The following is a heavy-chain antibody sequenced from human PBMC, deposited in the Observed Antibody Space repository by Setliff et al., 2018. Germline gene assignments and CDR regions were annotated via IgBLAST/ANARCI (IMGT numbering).Heavy chain of an antibody. CDR3: LGSGSCSY. V-gene: IGHV3-7*01. J-gene: IGHJ4*02. CDR2: INPGGSEK. D-gene: IGHD3-10*01. CDR1: GFTYSHCW. Sequence: LRLSSTGSGFTYSHCWVSWVRQAPGKGLEWVAAINPGGSEKYYVESVKGRFTISRDNAKNSLSLQMNSLRAEDTAVYYCLGSGSCSYWGQGALVTVSS.